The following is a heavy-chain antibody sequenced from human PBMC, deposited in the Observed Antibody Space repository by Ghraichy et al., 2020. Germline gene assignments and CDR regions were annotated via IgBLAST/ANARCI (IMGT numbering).Heavy chain of an antibody. J-gene: IGHJ4*02. V-gene: IGHV3-48*03. Sequence: LSLTCAASGFTLSSYEMNWVRQAPGKGLEWVSYITTSGTTIYYADSVKGRFTMSRDNAANSLYLQMNSLRAEDTAIYYCARERCSATSCSYFDYWGQGTLVTVSS. D-gene: IGHD2-2*01. CDR3: ARERCSATSCSYFDY. CDR2: ITTSGTTI. CDR1: GFTLSSYE.